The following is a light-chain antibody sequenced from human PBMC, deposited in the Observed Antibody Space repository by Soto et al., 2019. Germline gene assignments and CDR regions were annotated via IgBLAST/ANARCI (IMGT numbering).Light chain of an antibody. CDR3: QSYDSSLSGYWV. CDR1: SSNIGAGYD. V-gene: IGLV1-40*01. Sequence: QPVLTQPPSVSGAPGQRVTISCTGSSSNIGAGYDVHWYQLLPETAPKLLIYGNSNRPSGVPDRFSGSKSGTSASLAITGLQAEDEADYYCQSYDSSLSGYWVFGGGTKLTVL. CDR2: GNS. J-gene: IGLJ3*02.